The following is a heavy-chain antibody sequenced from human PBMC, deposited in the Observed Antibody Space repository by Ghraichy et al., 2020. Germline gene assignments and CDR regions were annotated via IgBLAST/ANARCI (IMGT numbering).Heavy chain of an antibody. CDR2: INHSGST. CDR3: AKRTTGTTRYFDY. V-gene: IGHV4-34*01. D-gene: IGHD1-1*01. CDR1: GGSFSSYY. Sequence: SETLSLTCAVSGGSFSSYYWSWIRQPPGKGLQWIGEINHSGSTNYNPSLMSRVTISVDTSSNQFSLKLSSVTAADTAVYYCAKRTTGTTRYFDYWGQGTLVTVSS. J-gene: IGHJ4*02.